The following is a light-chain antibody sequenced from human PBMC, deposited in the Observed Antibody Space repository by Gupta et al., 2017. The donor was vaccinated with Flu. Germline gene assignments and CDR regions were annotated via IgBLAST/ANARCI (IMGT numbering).Light chain of an antibody. CDR1: QDISNY. J-gene: IGKJ5*01. Sequence: QMTQSPSSLSASVGDRVTMSCRASQDISNYLKWYQQKLGKAPKLLISEASNLQVGVPSRFSRRGSGIHFTLPLSSLQPEEFGQYYCLKAITFGRGTRLDIK. CDR3: LKAIT. V-gene: IGKV1-33*01. CDR2: EAS.